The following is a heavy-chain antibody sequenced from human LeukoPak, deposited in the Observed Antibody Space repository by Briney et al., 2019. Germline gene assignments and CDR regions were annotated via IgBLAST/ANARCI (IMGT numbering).Heavy chain of an antibody. CDR3: ARVGYGSGSYYDYYYGMDV. Sequence: KSGGSLRLSCAASGFTFSSYSMNWVRQAPGKGLEWVSSISSSSYIYYADSVKGRFTISRDNAKNSLYLQMNSLRAEDTAVYYCARVGYGSGSYYDYYYGMDVWGQGTTVTVSS. CDR1: GFTFSSYS. D-gene: IGHD3-10*01. J-gene: IGHJ6*02. V-gene: IGHV3-21*01. CDR2: ISSSSYI.